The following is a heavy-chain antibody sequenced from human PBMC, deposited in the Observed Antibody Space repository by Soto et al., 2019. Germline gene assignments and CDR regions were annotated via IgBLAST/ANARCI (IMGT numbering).Heavy chain of an antibody. Sequence: QVQLQESGPGLVKPSQTLSLTCTVSGGSISSGDYYWSWIRQPPGKGLEWIGYIYYSGSTYYNPTLKSRVTISVDTSKNQFSLKLSSVTAADTAVYYCARVDGSGYQPFDYWGQGTLVTVSS. CDR1: GGSISSGDYY. D-gene: IGHD3-22*01. CDR2: IYYSGST. J-gene: IGHJ4*02. V-gene: IGHV4-30-4*01. CDR3: ARVDGSGYQPFDY.